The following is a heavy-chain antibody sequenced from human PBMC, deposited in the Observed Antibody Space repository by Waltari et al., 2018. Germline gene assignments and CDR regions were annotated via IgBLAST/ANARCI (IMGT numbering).Heavy chain of an antibody. Sequence: EVQLVESGGGLIQPGGSLRLSCAASGFTVSSNYISWVRQAPGKGLEWVSVIYSGGSTYYADSVKGRFTISRDNSKNTLYLQMNSLRAEDTAVYYCARSRDSGEPHDYYYGMDVWGQGTTVTVSS. CDR3: ARSRDSGEPHDYYYGMDV. J-gene: IGHJ6*02. CDR1: GFTVSSNY. D-gene: IGHD3-16*01. CDR2: IYSGGST. V-gene: IGHV3-53*01.